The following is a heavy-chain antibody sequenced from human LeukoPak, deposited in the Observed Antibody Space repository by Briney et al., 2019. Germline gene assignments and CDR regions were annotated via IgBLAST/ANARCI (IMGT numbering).Heavy chain of an antibody. Sequence: PGGSLRLSCAASGFTFSSYSMNWVRQAPGKGLEWVSSISSRSSYIYYADAVRGRFTISRDNAWNSLNLQMNSLRAEDTAVYYCAREWGSRSWYRRRDNWFDPWGQGTLVTVSS. D-gene: IGHD6-13*01. J-gene: IGHJ5*02. CDR1: GFTFSSYS. V-gene: IGHV3-21*01. CDR2: ISSRSSYI. CDR3: AREWGSRSWYRRRDNWFDP.